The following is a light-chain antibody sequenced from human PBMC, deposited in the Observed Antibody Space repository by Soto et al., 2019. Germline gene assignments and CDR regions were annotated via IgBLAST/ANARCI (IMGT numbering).Light chain of an antibody. Sequence: EIVLTQSPGTLSLSPGERATLSCRASQSVSSSYLAWSQQKPGQAPRLLIFGASTRATGIPARFSGSGSGTEFTLTISSLQSEDFAVYYCQQYNKWPPITFGQGTRLEIK. CDR3: QQYNKWPPIT. CDR1: QSVSSSY. V-gene: IGKV3-15*01. J-gene: IGKJ5*01. CDR2: GAS.